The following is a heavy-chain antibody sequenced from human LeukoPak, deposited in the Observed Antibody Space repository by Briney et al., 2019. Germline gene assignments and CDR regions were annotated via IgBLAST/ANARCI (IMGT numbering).Heavy chain of an antibody. J-gene: IGHJ2*01. CDR2: IIPILGIA. V-gene: IGHV1-69*02. Sequence: GASVKVSCKASGGTFSSYTISWVRQAPGQGLEWMGRIIPILGIANYAQKFQGRVTITADKSTSTAYMELSSLRSEDTAVYYCARGTSGWYAGCLSLWGRGTLVTVPS. CDR3: ARGTSGWYAGCLSL. D-gene: IGHD6-19*01. CDR1: GGTFSSYT.